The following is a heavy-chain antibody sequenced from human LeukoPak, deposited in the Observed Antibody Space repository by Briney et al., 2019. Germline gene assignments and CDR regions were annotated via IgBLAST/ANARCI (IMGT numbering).Heavy chain of an antibody. V-gene: IGHV3-7*01. CDR3: ARDPPEYYYDSSGYNPGMFDY. CDR2: IKEDGSEK. CDR1: GFAFSRYW. Sequence: GGSLRLSCAASGFAFSRYWMDWVRQAPGKGLEWVANIKEDGSEKYYVDSVKGRFTVSRDNAKNSLYLQMNSLRAEDTAVYYCARDPPEYYYDSSGYNPGMFDYWGQGTLVTVSS. D-gene: IGHD3-22*01. J-gene: IGHJ4*02.